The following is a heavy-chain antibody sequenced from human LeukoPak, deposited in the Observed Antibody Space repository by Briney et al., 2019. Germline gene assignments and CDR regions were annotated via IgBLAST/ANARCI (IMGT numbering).Heavy chain of an antibody. CDR3: ATSWYSYGPPEH. J-gene: IGHJ4*02. D-gene: IGHD5-18*01. V-gene: IGHV5-51*01. CDR2: IYPGDSDT. CDR1: GSIFTSYW. Sequence: GASLKISCKGSGSIFTSYWIGWVRPVPGKGLEWMGIIYPGDSDTRYSPSFQGQVTISADKSISTAYLQWSSLKASDTAMYYCATSWYSYGPPEHWGQGTLVTVSS.